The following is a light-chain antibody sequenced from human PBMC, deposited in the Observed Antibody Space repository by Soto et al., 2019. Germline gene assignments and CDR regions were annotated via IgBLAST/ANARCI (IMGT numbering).Light chain of an antibody. CDR3: FSFKATSTHV. J-gene: IGLJ1*01. Sequence: SALTQPASLSGSPVQSITISCTGTSSYIGAYDYVSLFQQHPGKAPKLMISEVNNRPSGFSNRFSGSKSGNTAYLTISRLQPEQQAEYFCFSFKATSTHVFGTGTKVTVL. V-gene: IGLV2-14*01. CDR2: EVN. CDR1: SSYIGAYDY.